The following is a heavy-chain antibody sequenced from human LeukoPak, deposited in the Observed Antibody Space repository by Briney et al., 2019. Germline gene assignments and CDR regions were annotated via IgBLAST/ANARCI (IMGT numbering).Heavy chain of an antibody. J-gene: IGHJ4*02. Sequence: GGSLRLSCAASGFTFSSYAMSWVRQAPGKGLEWVSGIRGSGGSTYYADSVKGRFTISRDNSKNTVYLQMNSLRAEDTAVYYCAKPSPGRYCSSTSCYYFDYWGQGTLVTVSS. CDR3: AKPSPGRYCSSTSCYYFDY. D-gene: IGHD2-2*01. CDR2: IRGSGGST. CDR1: GFTFSSYA. V-gene: IGHV3-23*01.